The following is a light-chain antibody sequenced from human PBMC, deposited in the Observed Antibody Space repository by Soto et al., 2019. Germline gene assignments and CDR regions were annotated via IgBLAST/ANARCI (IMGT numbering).Light chain of an antibody. CDR3: CSYAHTSMV. Sequence: QSALTQPRSVSGSPGQSVTFSCTGTSGDIGAYNYVSWYQFHPGKAPKMIIYDVNKRPSGVSDRFSGSKSGNTASLTISWLQAEDDADYCCCSYAHTSMVFGGGTKLTVL. CDR1: SGDIGAYNY. V-gene: IGLV2-11*01. J-gene: IGLJ3*02. CDR2: DVN.